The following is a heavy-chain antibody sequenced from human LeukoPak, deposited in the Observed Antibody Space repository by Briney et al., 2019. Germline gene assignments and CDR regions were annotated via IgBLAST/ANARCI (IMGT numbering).Heavy chain of an antibody. CDR3: ARLRWNDGAFDV. Sequence: SETLSLTCSVSSGSISSYHWNWIRQPPGKGLEWIGDISDSGRTTYNSSLKSRATISIDMSRNQFSLKVNSMTTADTAVYYCARLRWNDGAFDVWGQGIMVTVSS. D-gene: IGHD1-1*01. V-gene: IGHV4-59*01. J-gene: IGHJ3*01. CDR2: ISDSGRT. CDR1: SGSISSYH.